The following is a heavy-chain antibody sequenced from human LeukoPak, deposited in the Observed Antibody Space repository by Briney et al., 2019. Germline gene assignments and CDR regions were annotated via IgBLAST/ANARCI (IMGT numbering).Heavy chain of an antibody. V-gene: IGHV1-58*02. Sequence: SVKVSCKASGFTFTSSAMQWVRQARGQRLEWIGWIVVGSGNTNYAQKFQQRVTITRDMSTSTAYMELSSLRSENTAVYYCAASVIGLTQNTPPLDTHKYDYWGQGTLVTVSS. CDR3: AASVIGLTQNTPPLDTHKYDY. CDR1: GFTFTSSA. CDR2: IVVGSGNT. D-gene: IGHD3-16*02. J-gene: IGHJ4*02.